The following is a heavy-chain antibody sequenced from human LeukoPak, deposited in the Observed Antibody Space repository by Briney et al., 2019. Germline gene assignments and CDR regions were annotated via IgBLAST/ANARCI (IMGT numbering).Heavy chain of an antibody. V-gene: IGHV3-7*01. CDR2: IREDGSEK. CDR3: TRDSDHSNYD. Sequence: PGGSLRLSCAASGFTFSSYAMSWVRQAPGKGLEWVANIREDGSEKYYVDSVKGRFTISRDNAKNSLYLQMNSLRAEDTAVYYCTRDSDHSNYDWGQGTLVTVSS. D-gene: IGHD4-11*01. J-gene: IGHJ4*02. CDR1: GFTFSSYA.